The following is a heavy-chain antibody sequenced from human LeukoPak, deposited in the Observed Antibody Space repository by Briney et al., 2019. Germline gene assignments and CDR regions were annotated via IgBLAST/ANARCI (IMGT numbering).Heavy chain of an antibody. V-gene: IGHV4-59*01. D-gene: IGHD4-11*01. CDR1: GGSMSGYY. Sequence: PSETLSLTCTVSGGSMSGYYWTWIRQPPGKGLKWIAYIHYSGSTNYNPSLKSRVTISVDTSKNQFSLRLNSVAAADTAVYYCARLRGNYFPDYWGQGTLVTVSS. CDR2: IHYSGST. J-gene: IGHJ4*02. CDR3: ARLRGNYFPDY.